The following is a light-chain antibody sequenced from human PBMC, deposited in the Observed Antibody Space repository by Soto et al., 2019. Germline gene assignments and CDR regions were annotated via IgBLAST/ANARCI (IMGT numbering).Light chain of an antibody. V-gene: IGKV3-11*01. J-gene: IGKJ1*01. CDR1: QSVTSY. Sequence: EIVMTQSPATLSLSPGERATLSCRASQSVTSYLAWYQQKPGQAPRLLIYHASHRATGLPARFSGGGSGTDFTLTISSLEPEDFAVYYCQQRSSWPWTFGQGTKVEIK. CDR2: HAS. CDR3: QQRSSWPWT.